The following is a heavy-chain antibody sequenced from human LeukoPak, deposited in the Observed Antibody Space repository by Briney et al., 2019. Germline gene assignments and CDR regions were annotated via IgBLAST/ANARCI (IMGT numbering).Heavy chain of an antibody. Sequence: PSETLSLTCTVSGGSISSYYWSWIRQPPGKGLEWIGYIYYSGSTNYNPSLKSRVTILVGTSKNQFSLKLSSVTAADTAVYYCARKGISSGYALLDYWGQGTLVTVSS. J-gene: IGHJ4*02. CDR1: GGSISSYY. CDR3: ARKGISSGYALLDY. CDR2: IYYSGST. D-gene: IGHD3-22*01. V-gene: IGHV4-59*01.